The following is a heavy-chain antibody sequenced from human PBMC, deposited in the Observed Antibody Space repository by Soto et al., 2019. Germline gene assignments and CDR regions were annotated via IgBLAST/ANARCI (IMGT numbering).Heavy chain of an antibody. V-gene: IGHV4-4*07. CDR3: ARDNIVSKGYGMDV. CDR1: GASISNAY. CDR2: IHSSGTF. Sequence: LSLTFTVSGASISNAYWSWIRQAAGKRLEWIGRIHSSGTFNYNPSLKSRVSISRDTSKNQISLKLSSVTAADTAVYYCARDNIVSKGYGMDVWGQGTTVTAP. D-gene: IGHD5-12*01. J-gene: IGHJ6*02.